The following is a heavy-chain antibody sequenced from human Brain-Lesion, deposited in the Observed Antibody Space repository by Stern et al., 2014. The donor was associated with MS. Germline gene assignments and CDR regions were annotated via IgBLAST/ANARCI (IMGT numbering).Heavy chain of an antibody. CDR1: GFSFSTYA. CDR3: AKWPHHIAVAGTRYFQH. D-gene: IGHD6-19*01. Sequence: EDQLVESGGGLVQPGGSLRLSCAASGFSFSTYAMSWVRQPPGRGLQWVSVINGRGGPTYYADSVKGRFTIARDNSKNTLYLQMDSLRADDTAVYYCAKWPHHIAVAGTRYFQHWGQGTLVTVSS. J-gene: IGHJ1*01. CDR2: INGRGGPT. V-gene: IGHV3-23*04.